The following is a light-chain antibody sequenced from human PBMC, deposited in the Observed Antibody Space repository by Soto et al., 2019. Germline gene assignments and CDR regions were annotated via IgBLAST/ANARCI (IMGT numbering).Light chain of an antibody. CDR2: GAS. J-gene: IGKJ1*01. CDR1: QSVSSSY. CDR3: QQYGSSRT. V-gene: IGKV3-20*01. Sequence: EIVLTQSPGTLSLSQGERATLSCRASQSVSSSYLAWYQQKPGQAPRLLIYGASSRATGIPDRFSGSGSGTDFTLTISRLEPEDFAVYYCQQYGSSRTFGQGTKVELK.